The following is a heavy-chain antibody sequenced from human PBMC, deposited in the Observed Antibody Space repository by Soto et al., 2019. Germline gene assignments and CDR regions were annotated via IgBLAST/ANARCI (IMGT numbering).Heavy chain of an antibody. CDR3: ARQAYGDHPEYFQH. D-gene: IGHD4-17*01. J-gene: IGHJ1*01. CDR1: GYTFTSYY. CDR2: INPSGGST. V-gene: IGHV1-46*01. Sequence: QVQLVQSGAEVKKPGASVKVSCKASGYTFTSYYMHWVRQAPGQGLEWMGIINPSGGSTSYAQKCQGRVTMTRDTSTSAVYMELSSLRSEDTAVYYGARQAYGDHPEYFQHLGQGTLVTVSS.